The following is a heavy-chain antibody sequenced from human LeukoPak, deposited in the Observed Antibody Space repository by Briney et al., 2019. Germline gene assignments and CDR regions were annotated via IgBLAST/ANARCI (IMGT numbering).Heavy chain of an antibody. V-gene: IGHV3-74*01. CDR3: ARVEDTAMVTPPFFDY. J-gene: IGHJ4*02. D-gene: IGHD5-18*01. CDR1: GFTFSSYW. Sequence: GGSLRLSCAASGFTFSSYWMHWVRQAPGKGLVWVSHINSDGSSTSYADSVKGRFAISRDNAKNTLYLQMNSLRAEDTAVYYCARVEDTAMVTPPFFDYWGQGTLVTVSS. CDR2: INSDGSST.